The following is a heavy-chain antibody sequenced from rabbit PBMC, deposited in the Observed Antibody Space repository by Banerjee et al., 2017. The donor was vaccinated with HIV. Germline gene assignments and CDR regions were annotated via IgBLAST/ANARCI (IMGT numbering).Heavy chain of an antibody. CDR1: GFSFSSGYD. D-gene: IGHD1-1*01. CDR2: IYTGDGNT. J-gene: IGHJ4*01. V-gene: IGHV1S40*01. Sequence: QSLEESGGDLVKPGASLTLTCKASGFSFSSGYDMCWVRQAPGKGLEWIACIYTGDGNTDYASWAKGRFTISKTSSTTVTLQMTSLTAADTATYFCARGSGGVNWGDDLWGQGTLVTVS. CDR3: ARGSGGVNWGDDL.